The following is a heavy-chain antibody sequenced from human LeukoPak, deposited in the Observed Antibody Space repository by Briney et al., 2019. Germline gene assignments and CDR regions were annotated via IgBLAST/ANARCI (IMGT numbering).Heavy chain of an antibody. CDR2: IKQDGSEK. CDR1: GFTFSSYW. D-gene: IGHD3-9*01. V-gene: IGHV3-7*04. Sequence: GGSLRLSCAASGFTFSSYWMSWVRQAPGKGLEWVANIKQDGSEKYYVDSVKGRFTISRDNAKNSLYLQMNNLRVEDTAVYYCARAPTKFRRDWFDPWGQGTLVTVSS. J-gene: IGHJ5*02. CDR3: ARAPTKFRRDWFDP.